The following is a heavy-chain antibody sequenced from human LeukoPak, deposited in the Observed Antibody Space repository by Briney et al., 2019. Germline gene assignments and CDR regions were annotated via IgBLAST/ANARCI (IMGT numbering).Heavy chain of an antibody. CDR3: ARDRDYGSGSYDY. J-gene: IGHJ4*02. D-gene: IGHD3-10*01. V-gene: IGHV4-59*01. CDR1: GDSITSYS. CDR2: IYYTGST. Sequence: SETLSLTCTVSGDSITSYSWSWIRQPPGKGLEWIGYIYYTGSTHFNPSLKSRVTISVDTSKNQFSLKVSSVTAADTAVYYCARDRDYGSGSYDYWGQGSLVTVSS.